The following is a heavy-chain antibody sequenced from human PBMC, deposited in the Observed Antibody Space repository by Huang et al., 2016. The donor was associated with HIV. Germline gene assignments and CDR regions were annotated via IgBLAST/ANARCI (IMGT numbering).Heavy chain of an antibody. V-gene: IGHV3-9*01. J-gene: IGHJ4*02. CDR3: AKDTYYDILTAYYSYFDY. Sequence: EVQLLESGGGLVQHGRSLRLSCAASGFTFDDYVIHWVRQATGKGLEGCSGIRWNSGSIGYADSVKGRFTISRDNAKNSLYLQMNSLRAEDTALYYCAKDTYYDILTAYYSYFDYWGQGTLVTVSS. CDR2: IRWNSGSI. D-gene: IGHD3-9*01. CDR1: GFTFDDYV.